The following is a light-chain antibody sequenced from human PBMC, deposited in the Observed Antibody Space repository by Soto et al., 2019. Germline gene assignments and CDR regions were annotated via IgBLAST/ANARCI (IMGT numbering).Light chain of an antibody. J-gene: IGKJ2*01. Sequence: DIQMTQSPSSLSASVGDRVTITCRASQSISYFLNWYQQKPGKAPTLLIYAASSLQSGVPSRFSGTGSGTDFTLTISSLQPEDFATYYCQQSYSTPPDTFGQGTKLEIK. CDR2: AAS. CDR3: QQSYSTPPDT. CDR1: QSISYF. V-gene: IGKV1-39*01.